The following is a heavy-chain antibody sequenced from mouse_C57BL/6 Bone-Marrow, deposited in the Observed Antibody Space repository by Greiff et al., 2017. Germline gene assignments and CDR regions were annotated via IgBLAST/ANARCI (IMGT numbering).Heavy chain of an antibody. V-gene: IGHV1-15*01. Sequence: QVQLQQSGAELVRPGASVTLSCKASGYTFPDYEMHWVKQTPVHGLEWIGAIDPETGGTAYNQKFKGKAILTADKSSSTAYMELRSLTSEDSAVYYCTDVRLFFDYWGQGTTLTVSS. D-gene: IGHD3-2*02. CDR1: GYTFPDYE. CDR2: IDPETGGT. J-gene: IGHJ2*01. CDR3: TDVRLFFDY.